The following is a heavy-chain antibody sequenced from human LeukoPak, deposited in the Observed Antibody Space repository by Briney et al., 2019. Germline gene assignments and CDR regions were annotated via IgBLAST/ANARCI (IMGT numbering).Heavy chain of an antibody. CDR2: ISGSGVTP. Sequence: GGSLRLSCAASGFTFSSYVMSSVRQAPGKGLEWVSAISGSGVTPYYADSVKGRFTISRDNSKNTLDLHLNSLRAEDTAMFYCAKVDITGTIPRAFDIWGQGTMVTVSS. J-gene: IGHJ3*02. V-gene: IGHV3-23*01. D-gene: IGHD1/OR15-1a*01. CDR1: GFTFSSYV. CDR3: AKVDITGTIPRAFDI.